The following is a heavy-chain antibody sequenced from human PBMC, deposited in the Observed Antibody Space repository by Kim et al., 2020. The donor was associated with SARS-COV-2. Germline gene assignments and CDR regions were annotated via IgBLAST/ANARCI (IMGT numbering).Heavy chain of an antibody. D-gene: IGHD3-10*01. CDR2: IGTAGDT. J-gene: IGHJ6*02. Sequence: GGSLRLSCAASGFTFSSYDMHWVRQATGKGLEWVSAIGTAGDTYYPGSVKGRFTISRENAKNSLYLQMNSLRAGDTAVYYCARGGHTGWFGESHYGMDVWGQGTTVTVSS. V-gene: IGHV3-13*01. CDR3: ARGGHTGWFGESHYGMDV. CDR1: GFTFSSYD.